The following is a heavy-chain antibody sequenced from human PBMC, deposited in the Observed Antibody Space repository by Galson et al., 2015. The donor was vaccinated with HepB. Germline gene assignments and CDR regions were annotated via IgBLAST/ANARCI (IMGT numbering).Heavy chain of an antibody. D-gene: IGHD2-21*01. Sequence: SLRLSCAASGFTFSRYWMSWVRQAPGKGLEWVANIKQDGSAKNYVDSVKGRFTISRDNAKNSLYLQMNSLRVEDTAVYYCTRDSDSETSNRGYWGQGTLVTVSS. J-gene: IGHJ4*02. CDR2: IKQDGSAK. V-gene: IGHV3-7*01. CDR3: TRDSDSETSNRGY. CDR1: GFTFSRYW.